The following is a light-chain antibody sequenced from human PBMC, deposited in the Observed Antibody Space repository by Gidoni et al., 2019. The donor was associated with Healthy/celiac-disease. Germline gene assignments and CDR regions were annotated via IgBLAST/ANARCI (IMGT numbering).Light chain of an antibody. Sequence: EIVMTPSPATLSVSPGERATLSCRASQSVSSNLAWYQQKPCRAPRLLIYGASTRATGIPARFSGSGSGTEFTLTISSLQSEDFAVYYCQQYNNWPRTFGQGTKVEIK. V-gene: IGKV3-15*01. J-gene: IGKJ1*01. CDR1: QSVSSN. CDR3: QQYNNWPRT. CDR2: GAS.